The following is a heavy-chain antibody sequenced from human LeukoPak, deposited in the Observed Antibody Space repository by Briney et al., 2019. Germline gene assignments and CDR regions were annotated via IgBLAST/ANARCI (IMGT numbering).Heavy chain of an antibody. CDR1: GYTFTSYD. V-gene: IGHV1-8*01. J-gene: IGHJ5*02. CDR3: ARGIGLGYCSSTSCYFYNWFDP. D-gene: IGHD2-2*01. Sequence: ASVKVSCKASGYTFTSYDINWVRQATGQGLEWIGWMNPNSGNTGYAQKFQGRVTMTRNTSISTAYMELSSLRSEDTAVYYCARGIGLGYCSSTSCYFYNWFDPWGQGTLVTVSS. CDR2: MNPNSGNT.